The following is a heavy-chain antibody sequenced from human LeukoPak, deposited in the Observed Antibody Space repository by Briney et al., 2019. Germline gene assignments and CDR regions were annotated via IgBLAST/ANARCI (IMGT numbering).Heavy chain of an antibody. V-gene: IGHV4-34*01. Sequence: PSETLSLTCAVYGGSFSGYYWSWIRQPPGKGLEWIGEINHSGSTNYNPSLKSRVTISVDTSKTQFSLKLSSVTAADTAVYYCARDRLRVRERTGAGFDYWGQGTLVTVSS. CDR1: GGSFSGYY. D-gene: IGHD3-16*01. CDR2: INHSGST. CDR3: ARDRLRVRERTGAGFDY. J-gene: IGHJ4*02.